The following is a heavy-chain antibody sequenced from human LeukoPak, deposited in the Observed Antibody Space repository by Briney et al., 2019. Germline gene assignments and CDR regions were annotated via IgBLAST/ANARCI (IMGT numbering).Heavy chain of an antibody. D-gene: IGHD3-10*02. Sequence: GGSLRLSCAASGFTFSSYEMNWIRQAPGKGLEWVSYISSSGSTIYYADSVKGRCTISRDNAKNSLYLQMNSQKAEGTAVYYCAELGITMIGGVWGKGTTVTISS. V-gene: IGHV3-48*03. J-gene: IGHJ6*04. CDR2: ISSSGSTI. CDR1: GFTFSSYE. CDR3: AELGITMIGGV.